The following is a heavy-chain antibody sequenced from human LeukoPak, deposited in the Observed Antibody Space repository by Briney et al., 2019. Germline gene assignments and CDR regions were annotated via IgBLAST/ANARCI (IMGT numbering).Heavy chain of an antibody. CDR2: NPSGGST. Sequence: ASVKVSCKASGHTFTGYYMHWVRQAPGQGLINPSGGSTSYAQKFQGRVTMTRDMSTSTVYMELSSLRSEDTAVYYCARDRWERYYYYYMDVWGKGTTVTVSS. V-gene: IGHV1-46*01. J-gene: IGHJ6*03. CDR3: ARDRWERYYYYYMDV. CDR1: GHTFTGYY. D-gene: IGHD1-26*01.